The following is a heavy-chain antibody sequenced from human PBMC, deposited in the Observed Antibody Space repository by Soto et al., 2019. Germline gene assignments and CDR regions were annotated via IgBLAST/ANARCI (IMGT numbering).Heavy chain of an antibody. CDR1: GGSISSYY. Sequence: SETLSLTCTVSGGSISSYYWSWIRQPPGKGLEWIGYIYYSGSTNYNPFLKSRVTISVDTSKNQFSLKLSSVTAAYTAVCYGARIYDSIGYHAPIASDHEAFDIWAKGQWSPSPQ. CDR2: IYYSGST. J-gene: IGHJ3*02. D-gene: IGHD3-22*01. V-gene: IGHV4-59*01. CDR3: ARIYDSIGYHAPIASDHEAFDI.